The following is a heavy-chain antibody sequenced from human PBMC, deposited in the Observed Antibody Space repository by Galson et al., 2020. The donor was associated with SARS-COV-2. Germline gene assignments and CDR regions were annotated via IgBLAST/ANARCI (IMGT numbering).Heavy chain of an antibody. J-gene: IGHJ3*02. CDR1: GGSINNFY. CDR3: ARHKGASFDI. V-gene: IGHV4-59*08. D-gene: IGHD3-16*01. Sequence: GSLRLSCTVSGGSINNFYWSWIRQPPGKGLEWIGYIYFIGNTTYNPSLESRVTMSLHPSRNRFFLNLNSLTAADTAVYYCARHKGASFDIWGQGKMVAVAS. CDR2: IYFIGNT.